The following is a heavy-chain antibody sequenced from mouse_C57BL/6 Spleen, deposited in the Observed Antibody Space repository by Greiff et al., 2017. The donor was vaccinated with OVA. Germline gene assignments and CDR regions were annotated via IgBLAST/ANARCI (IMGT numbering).Heavy chain of an antibody. CDR2: ISSGGDYI. CDR1: GFTFRSYA. CDR3: TRGTVVATDYAMDD. J-gene: IGHJ4*01. V-gene: IGHV5-9-1*02. D-gene: IGHD1-1*01. Sequence: EVQLVESGAGLVKPGGSLKLSCAASGFTFRSYAMSWVRQTPETRLEWVAYISSGGDYIYYADTVKGRFTISSANARNTLNLQMSSLKLEDKAMYYCTRGTVVATDYAMDDWGQGTSVTVAS.